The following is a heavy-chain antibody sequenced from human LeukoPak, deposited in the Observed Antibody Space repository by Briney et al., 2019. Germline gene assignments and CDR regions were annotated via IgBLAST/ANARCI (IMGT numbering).Heavy chain of an antibody. D-gene: IGHD3-22*01. CDR2: ISSSSSFI. Sequence: PGGSLRLSCAASGLTFSSYSLDWVRQAPGKGLEWVSSISSSSSFIYYADSVKGRLTISRDNAKNSLYLQMNSLRAEDTAVYYCARAITMKVVASDAFDIWGQGTMVTVSS. CDR1: GLTFSSYS. CDR3: ARAITMKVVASDAFDI. J-gene: IGHJ3*02. V-gene: IGHV3-21*01.